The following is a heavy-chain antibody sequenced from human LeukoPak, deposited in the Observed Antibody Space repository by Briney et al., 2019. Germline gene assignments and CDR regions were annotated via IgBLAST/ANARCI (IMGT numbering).Heavy chain of an antibody. D-gene: IGHD2-21*02. V-gene: IGHV1-2*04. J-gene: IGHJ4*02. CDR3: ARRGDSQDFDY. CDR1: GYTFTVYY. Sequence: GASVKVSFKASGYTFTVYYMHWVRQAPGQGLEWMGWINPNSGGTNYAQKFQGWVTMTRDTSISTAYMELSRLRSDDTAVYYCARRGDSQDFDYWGQGTLVTVSS. CDR2: INPNSGGT.